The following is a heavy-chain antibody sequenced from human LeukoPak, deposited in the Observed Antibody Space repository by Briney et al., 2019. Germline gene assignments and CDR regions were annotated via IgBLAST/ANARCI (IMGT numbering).Heavy chain of an antibody. D-gene: IGHD3-10*02. V-gene: IGHV3-48*03. CDR2: ISSSGSTI. CDR1: GFTFSVYG. Sequence: GGSLRLSCAASGFTFSVYGMNWVRQAPGKGLEWGSYISSSGSTIYYADSVKGRFTISRDNAKNSLYLQMNSLRAEDTAVYYCAELGITMIGGVWGKGTTVTISS. J-gene: IGHJ6*04. CDR3: AELGITMIGGV.